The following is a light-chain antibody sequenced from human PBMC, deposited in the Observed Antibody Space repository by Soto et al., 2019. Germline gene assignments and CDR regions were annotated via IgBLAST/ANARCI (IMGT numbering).Light chain of an antibody. CDR1: QSVSSSY. CDR2: GAS. V-gene: IGKV3-20*01. CDR3: QQYGSSPET. J-gene: IGKJ1*01. Sequence: EIVLTQSPGTLSLSPGERATLSCRASQSVSSSYLAWYQQKPGQAPRLLIYGASSRATGIPDRLSGSGSGTDFTLTISRLEPEDFAVYYCQQYGSSPETFGQGTKVDIK.